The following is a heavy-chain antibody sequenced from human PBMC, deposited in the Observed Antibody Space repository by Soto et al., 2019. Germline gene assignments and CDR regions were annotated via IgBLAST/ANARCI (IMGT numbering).Heavy chain of an antibody. Sequence: PSETLSLTCTVSGGSVSSDDYYWSWIRQPPGEGLEWIGYIYYTGRTHYNPSLNSRLPISIDTSKNQFSLDLTSVNAADTAVYYCASRIAVPGPSGYFQYWGQGILVTVSA. D-gene: IGHD6-19*01. CDR3: ASRIAVPGPSGYFQY. CDR2: IYYTGRT. J-gene: IGHJ4*02. CDR1: GGSVSSDDYY. V-gene: IGHV4-30-4*01.